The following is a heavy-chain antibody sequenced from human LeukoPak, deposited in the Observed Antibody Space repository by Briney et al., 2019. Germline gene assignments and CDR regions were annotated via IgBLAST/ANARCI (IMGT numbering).Heavy chain of an antibody. CDR1: GGSIGSYY. J-gene: IGHJ4*02. CDR3: AREGLAAAGKLDY. V-gene: IGHV4-59*01. CDR2: IYYSGST. D-gene: IGHD6-13*01. Sequence: PSEALSLTCTVSGGSIGSYYWSWIRQPPGKGLEWIGYIYYSGSTNYNPSLKSRVTISLDTSKNQFSMNLISVTAADTAVYYCAREGLAAAGKLDYWGQGTLVTVSS.